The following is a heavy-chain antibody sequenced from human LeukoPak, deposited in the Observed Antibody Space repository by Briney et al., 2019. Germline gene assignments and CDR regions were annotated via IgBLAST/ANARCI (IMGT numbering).Heavy chain of an antibody. CDR1: GFTFSTYS. J-gene: IGHJ6*02. Sequence: PGGSLRLSCAASGFTFSTYSMNWVRQAPGKGLEWVSNIGDRGGPIHYADSVKGRFTISRDNAKNSLYLQMSSLRAEDTAVYYCARRVPYYGVDVWGQGTTVTVSS. D-gene: IGHD2-21*01. CDR3: ARRVPYYGVDV. CDR2: IGDRGGPI. V-gene: IGHV3-48*04.